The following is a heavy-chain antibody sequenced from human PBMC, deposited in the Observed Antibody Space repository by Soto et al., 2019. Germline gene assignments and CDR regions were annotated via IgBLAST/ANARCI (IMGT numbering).Heavy chain of an antibody. D-gene: IGHD2-2*01. J-gene: IGHJ2*01. CDR3: ARKVLVSTSRPDWWYFDL. V-gene: IGHV3-23*01. Sequence: EVQLLESGGGLVQPGGSLRLSCVGSGFTFINYAMNWVRQTPGKGLEWVSTISGGGDRTFDADTVKGRFTISRDNSKKTVNLQMNSLRADDTAVYYCARKVLVSTSRPDWWYFDLWGRGTLVTVSS. CDR1: GFTFINYA. CDR2: ISGGGDRT.